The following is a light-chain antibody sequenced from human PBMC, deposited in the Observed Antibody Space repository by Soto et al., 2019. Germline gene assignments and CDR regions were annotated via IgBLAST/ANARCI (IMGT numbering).Light chain of an antibody. CDR2: GAS. Sequence: DIQMTQSPSSLSASVGDRVTITCRASQDILNHLTWFQQKPGKAPKSLIYGASNLHSGVSPKFSGSGFETEFTLTISSLQPEEFAMYYCQQYATSPPTFGQGNKLEI. CDR1: QDILNH. V-gene: IGKV1-16*02. CDR3: QQYATSPPT. J-gene: IGKJ2*01.